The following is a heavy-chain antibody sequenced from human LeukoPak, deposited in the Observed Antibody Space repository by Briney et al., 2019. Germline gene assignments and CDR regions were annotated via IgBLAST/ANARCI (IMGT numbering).Heavy chain of an antibody. CDR3: AKDGMATISYYFDY. D-gene: IGHD5-24*01. Sequence: PGGSLRLSCAASGFTFSSYAMSWFRQAPGKGLEWVSAISGSGGSTYYADSVKGRFTISRDNSKNTLYLQMNSLGAEDTAVYYCAKDGMATISYYFDYWGQGTLVTVSS. V-gene: IGHV3-23*01. CDR1: GFTFSSYA. CDR2: ISGSGGST. J-gene: IGHJ4*02.